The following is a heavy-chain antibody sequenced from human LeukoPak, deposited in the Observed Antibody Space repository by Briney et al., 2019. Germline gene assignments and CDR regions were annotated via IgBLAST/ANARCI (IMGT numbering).Heavy chain of an antibody. J-gene: IGHJ4*02. Sequence: GGSLRPSCAASGFTFSDYYMSWIRQAPGKGLEWVSYISSSGSTIYYADSVKGRFTISRDNAKNSLYLQMNSLRAEDTAVYYCARDLFRDDSSGYYSQLFDYWGQGTLVTVSS. CDR2: ISSSGSTI. V-gene: IGHV3-11*01. CDR3: ARDLFRDDSSGYYSQLFDY. CDR1: GFTFSDYY. D-gene: IGHD3-22*01.